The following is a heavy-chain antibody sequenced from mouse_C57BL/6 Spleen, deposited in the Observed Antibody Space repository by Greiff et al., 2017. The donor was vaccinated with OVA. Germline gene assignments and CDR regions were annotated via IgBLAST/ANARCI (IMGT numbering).Heavy chain of an antibody. Sequence: VQGVESGPGLVQPSQSLSITCTVSGFSLTSYGVHWVRQSPGKGLEWLGVIWSGGSTDYNAAFISRLSISKDNSKSQVFFKMNSLQADDTAIYYCARYDYDKYYAMDYWGQGTSVTVSS. D-gene: IGHD2-4*01. CDR1: GFSLTSYG. V-gene: IGHV2-2*01. J-gene: IGHJ4*01. CDR2: IWSGGST. CDR3: ARYDYDKYYAMDY.